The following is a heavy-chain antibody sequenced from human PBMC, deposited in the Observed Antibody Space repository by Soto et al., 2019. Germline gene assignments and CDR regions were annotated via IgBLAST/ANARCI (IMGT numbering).Heavy chain of an antibody. D-gene: IGHD3-22*01. J-gene: IGHJ4*02. CDR3: AGGSAILDSSGLDFDF. Sequence: QVQLQESGPGLEKPSQTLSLTCNVSGASLSRGGFYWSWIRQHPEKGLEWIGYVYYDGRTYYNPPLKRRVPISIDTSENQFSLRLNSLTAADTAVYFCAGGSAILDSSGLDFDFWGQGILVTVSS. CDR2: VYYDGRT. CDR1: GASLSRGGFY. V-gene: IGHV4-31*03.